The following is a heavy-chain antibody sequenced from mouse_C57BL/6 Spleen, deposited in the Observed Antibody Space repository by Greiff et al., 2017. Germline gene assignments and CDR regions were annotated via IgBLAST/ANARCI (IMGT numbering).Heavy chain of an antibody. CDR1: GYTFTSYW. CDR2: IDPSDSET. J-gene: IGHJ3*01. CDR3: ARHYDYGLFAY. Sequence: VQLQQPGAELVRPGSSVKLSCKASGYTFTSYWMHWVKQRPIQGLEWIGNIDPSDSETHYNQKFKDKATLTVDKSSSTAYMQLSSLTSEDSAVYYCARHYDYGLFAYWGQGTLVTVSA. D-gene: IGHD2-4*01. V-gene: IGHV1-52*01.